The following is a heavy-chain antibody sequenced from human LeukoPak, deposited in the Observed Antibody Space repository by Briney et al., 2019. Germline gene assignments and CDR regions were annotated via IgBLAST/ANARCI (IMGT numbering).Heavy chain of an antibody. CDR3: AKDQIGWNEDFDY. J-gene: IGHJ4*02. D-gene: IGHD1-1*01. Sequence: GGSLRLSCAASGFTFSNAWMSWVRQAPGKGLEWVSAISGSGGNTYYADSVKGRFTISRDNSKNTLYLQMNSLRAEDTAVYYCAKDQIGWNEDFDYWGQGTLVTVSS. CDR2: ISGSGGNT. CDR1: GFTFSNAW. V-gene: IGHV3-23*01.